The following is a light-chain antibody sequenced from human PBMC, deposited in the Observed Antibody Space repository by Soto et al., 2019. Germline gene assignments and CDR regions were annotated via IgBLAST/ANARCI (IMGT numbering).Light chain of an antibody. J-gene: IGLJ1*01. Sequence: QSALTQPASVSGSPGQSITISCTGTSSNVGTYNLVSWYQQHPGEAPKLLIYEVSERPSGVSIRFTASKSGNTASLTISGLQVEDEADYYCCSYADVSSYVFGTGTKLTVL. V-gene: IGLV2-23*02. CDR1: SSNVGTYNL. CDR2: EVS. CDR3: CSYADVSSYV.